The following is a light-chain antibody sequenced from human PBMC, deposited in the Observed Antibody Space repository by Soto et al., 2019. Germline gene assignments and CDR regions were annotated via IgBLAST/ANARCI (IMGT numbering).Light chain of an antibody. J-gene: IGKJ2*01. Sequence: AIQMNQYTSSLSASVGDRVTITCRAIQDIRNDLAWYQQKPGKAPKLLIYAASSLQSGVSSRFSGSGSGTDFTLTISSLQPEDFAAYYCLQDYNYPYTFGQGTKVDIK. CDR2: AAS. V-gene: IGKV1-6*01. CDR1: QDIRND. CDR3: LQDYNYPYT.